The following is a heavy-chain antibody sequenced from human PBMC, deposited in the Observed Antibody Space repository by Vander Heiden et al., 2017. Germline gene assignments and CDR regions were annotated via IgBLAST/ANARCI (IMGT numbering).Heavy chain of an antibody. CDR1: GFTFGAYA. J-gene: IGHJ4*02. Sequence: QLVESGGGLVKPGRSLRLSCTASGFTFGAYAMSWFRQAPGKGLEGVGFIGSKAYGGTTEYAASVKGRFTISRDDSKSIAYLQMNSLKTEDTAVYYCSLKYYYDSSGFSHFDYWGQGTLVTVSS. CDR3: SLKYYYDSSGFSHFDY. V-gene: IGHV3-49*05. CDR2: IGSKAYGGTT. D-gene: IGHD3-22*01.